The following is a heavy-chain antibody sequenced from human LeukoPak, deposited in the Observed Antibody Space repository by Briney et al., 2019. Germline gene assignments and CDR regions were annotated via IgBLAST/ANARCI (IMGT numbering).Heavy chain of an antibody. D-gene: IGHD3-22*01. Sequence: PSETLSLTCTVSGGSISSYFWTWIRQPPGKGLEWIGYIYYSGRTNYNPSLKSRVTISLDTSKNQFSLKLSSVTAADTAVYYCTRGSIAYYYMDVWGKGTTVTISS. J-gene: IGHJ6*03. V-gene: IGHV4-59*01. CDR2: IYYSGRT. CDR1: GGSISSYF. CDR3: TRGSIAYYYMDV.